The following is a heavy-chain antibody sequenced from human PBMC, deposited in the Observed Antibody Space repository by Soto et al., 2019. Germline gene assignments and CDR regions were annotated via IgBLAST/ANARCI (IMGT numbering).Heavy chain of an antibody. CDR3: ARNGTYSSSLSQYSGMDV. D-gene: IGHD1-26*01. CDR1: GGTFDNFI. J-gene: IGHJ6*02. CDR2: IVPMLGTP. Sequence: QVQLVQSGAEVKEPGSSVRVSCKASGGTFDNFIMNWVRQTPGQGLEWMGGIVPMLGTPTYAEKFKGRVTISATGSTSTMYMAVTSLRSEDTDIYYCARNGTYSSSLSQYSGMDVWGQWTTVTVSS. V-gene: IGHV1-69*01.